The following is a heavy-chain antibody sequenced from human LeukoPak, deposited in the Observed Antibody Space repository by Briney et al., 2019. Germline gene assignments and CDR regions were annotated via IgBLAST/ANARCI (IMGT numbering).Heavy chain of an antibody. CDR3: ARSGRSKTKHIVVVTATFDY. CDR2: IYPGDSDT. J-gene: IGHJ4*02. V-gene: IGHV5-51*01. CDR1: GYSFTSYW. Sequence: GESLKISCKGSGYSFTSYWIGWVRQMPGEGLEWMGIIYPGDSDTRYSPSFQGQVTISADKSISTAYLQWSSLKASDAAMYYCARSGRSKTKHIVVVTATFDYWGQGTLVTVSS. D-gene: IGHD2-21*02.